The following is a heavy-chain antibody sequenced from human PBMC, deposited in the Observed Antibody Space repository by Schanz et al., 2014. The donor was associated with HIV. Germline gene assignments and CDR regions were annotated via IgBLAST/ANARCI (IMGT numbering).Heavy chain of an antibody. CDR3: ARGGLQWHPEWFDY. J-gene: IGHJ4*02. D-gene: IGHD4-4*01. CDR1: GFSFSSYV. V-gene: IGHV3-33*01. CDR2: IWYDGNSK. Sequence: QVQVVESGGGVVQPGRSLRLSCAASGFSFSSYVMHWVRQAPGKGLEWVAVIWYDGNSKYYADSVKGRFTISRDNSKNTLYLQMNSLRAEDTAVYYCARGGLQWHPEWFDYWGLGTLVTVSS.